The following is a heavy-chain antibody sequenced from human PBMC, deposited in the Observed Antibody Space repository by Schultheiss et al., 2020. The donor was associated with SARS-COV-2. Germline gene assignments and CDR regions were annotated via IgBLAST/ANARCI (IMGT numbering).Heavy chain of an antibody. V-gene: IGHV6-1*01. CDR1: GDSVSSNSAA. J-gene: IGHJ6*02. CDR2: TYYRSKWYN. CDR3: ARNRGQRVTDYYYYGMDV. D-gene: IGHD2-21*02. Sequence: SETLSLTCAISGDSVSSNSAAWNWIRQSPSRGLEWLGRTYYRSKWYNDYAVSVKSRITINPDTSKNQFSLKLSSVTAADTAVYYCARNRGQRVTDYYYYGMDVWGQGTTVTVSS.